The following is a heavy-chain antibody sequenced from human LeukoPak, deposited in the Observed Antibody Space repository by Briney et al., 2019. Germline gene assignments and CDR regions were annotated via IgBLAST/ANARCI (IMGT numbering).Heavy chain of an antibody. CDR2: IYYSGST. Sequence: GSLRLSCAASGLTFSSYGMHWVRQPPGKGLEWIGSIYYSGSTNYNPSLKSRVTISVDTSKNQFSLKLSSVTAADTAVYYCARGDSVVTHDYWGQGTLVTVSS. CDR3: ARGDSVVTHDY. D-gene: IGHD4-23*01. J-gene: IGHJ4*02. V-gene: IGHV4-34*01. CDR1: GLTFSSYG.